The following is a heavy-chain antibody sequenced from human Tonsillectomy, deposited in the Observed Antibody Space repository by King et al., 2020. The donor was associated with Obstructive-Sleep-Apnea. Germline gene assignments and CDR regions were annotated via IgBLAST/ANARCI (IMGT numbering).Heavy chain of an antibody. D-gene: IGHD6-13*01. CDR2: ISYDGSHK. Sequence: VQLVESGGGVVQPGRSLRLSCAASGFTFSSYGMHCVRQAPGKGLEWVSVISYDGSHKYYADSVKGRFTISRDNSKNTLYLQMNSLRAEDTAVYYCAKDSIAAAGWDFWGQGTMVTVSS. V-gene: IGHV3-30*18. J-gene: IGHJ3*01. CDR3: AKDSIAAAGWDF. CDR1: GFTFSSYG.